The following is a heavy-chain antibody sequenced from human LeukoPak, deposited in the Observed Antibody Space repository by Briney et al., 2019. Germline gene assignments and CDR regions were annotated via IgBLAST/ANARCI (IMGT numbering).Heavy chain of an antibody. V-gene: IGHV3-30*18. CDR2: ISYDGSNK. Sequence: GGSLRLSCAASGFTVSSNYMSWVRQAPGKGLEWVAVISYDGSNKYYADSVKGRFTISRDNSKNTLYLQMNSLRAEDTAVYYCAKDLCTNGVCYYDYWGQGTLVTVSS. CDR1: GFTVSSNY. D-gene: IGHD2-8*01. CDR3: AKDLCTNGVCYYDY. J-gene: IGHJ4*02.